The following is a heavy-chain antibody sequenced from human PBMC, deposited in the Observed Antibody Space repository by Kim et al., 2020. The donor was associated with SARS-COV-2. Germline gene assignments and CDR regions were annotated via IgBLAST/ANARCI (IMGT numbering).Heavy chain of an antibody. CDR3: AKDTRPFDYGDHFDY. V-gene: IGHV3-23*01. D-gene: IGHD4-17*01. Sequence: RYAMSWVRQAPGKGLEWVSAISGSGGSTYYADSVKGRFTISRDNSKNTLYLQMNSLRAEDTAVYYCAKDTRPFDYGDHFDYWGQGTLVTVSS. J-gene: IGHJ4*01. CDR2: ISGSGGST. CDR1: RYA.